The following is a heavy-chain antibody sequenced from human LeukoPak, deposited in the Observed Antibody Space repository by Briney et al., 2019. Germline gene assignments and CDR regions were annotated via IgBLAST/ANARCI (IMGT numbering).Heavy chain of an antibody. CDR1: GGSISGYY. Sequence: PSETLSLTCSVSGGSISGYYWSWIRQPAGKGLEWIGRIYTSGSTNYNPSLKSRVTMSVDTSKNQFSLKLSSVTAADTAVYYCARAIAAAGTKFDPWGQGTLVTVSS. CDR3: ARAIAAAGTKFDP. V-gene: IGHV4-4*07. J-gene: IGHJ5*02. CDR2: IYTSGST. D-gene: IGHD6-13*01.